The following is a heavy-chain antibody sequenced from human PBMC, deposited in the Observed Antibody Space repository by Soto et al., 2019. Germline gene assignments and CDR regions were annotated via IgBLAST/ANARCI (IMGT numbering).Heavy chain of an antibody. J-gene: IGHJ4*02. CDR3: ARVRGTAGKRYFDY. D-gene: IGHD6-13*01. V-gene: IGHV4-59*01. Sequence: QVQLQESGPRLVKPSETLSLTCTVSGGSMIAYYWNWMRQPPGKGLQWIGYTYYSGSTTYNPSLKSRVTISVDSSKNQFSLQLDSVTPAATAGYSCARVRGTAGKRYFDYWGPGTLVTVSS. CDR2: TYYSGST. CDR1: GGSMIAYY.